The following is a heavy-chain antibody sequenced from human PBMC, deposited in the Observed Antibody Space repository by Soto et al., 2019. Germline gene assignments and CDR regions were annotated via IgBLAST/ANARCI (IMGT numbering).Heavy chain of an antibody. CDR3: ARGSGYYYWDDY. V-gene: IGHV1-3*01. J-gene: IGHJ4*02. Sequence: ASVKVSCKASGYTLTSYAGHWVRQAPGQRLEWMGWINAGNGNTKYSQKFQGRVTITRDTSASTAYMELSSLRSEDTAVYYCARGSGYYYWDDYWGQGTLVTVSS. CDR1: GYTLTSYA. D-gene: IGHD3-22*01. CDR2: INAGNGNT.